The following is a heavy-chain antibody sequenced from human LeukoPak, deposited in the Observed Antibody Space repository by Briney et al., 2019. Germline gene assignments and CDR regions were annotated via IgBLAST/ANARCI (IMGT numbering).Heavy chain of an antibody. J-gene: IGHJ2*01. Sequence: SETLSLTCTVSGGSVSSSTYYWSWIRQPPGKGLEWIGYIYYSGSTNYNPSLKSRVTISVDTSKNQFSLKLSSVTAADTAVYYCARDSSHWYFDLWGRGTLVTVSS. D-gene: IGHD6-6*01. CDR3: ARDSSHWYFDL. CDR2: IYYSGST. V-gene: IGHV4-61*01. CDR1: GGSVSSSTYY.